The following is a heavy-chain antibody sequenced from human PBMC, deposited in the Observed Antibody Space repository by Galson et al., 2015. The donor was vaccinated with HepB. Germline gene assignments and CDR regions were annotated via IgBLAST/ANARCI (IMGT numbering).Heavy chain of an antibody. CDR3: AREGGCQLHYYYFGMAV. CDR1: GYTFHNFV. V-gene: IGHV1-18*01. Sequence: SVKVSCKASGYTFHNFVINWVRQAPGQGLEWRGWISAYHGNTNYAQRHQGRATMTTDTSTSTAYIELRSLRSDDTAVYYCAREGGCQLHYYYFGMAVWGQGTTVTVSS. D-gene: IGHD1-26*01. CDR2: ISAYHGNT. J-gene: IGHJ6*02.